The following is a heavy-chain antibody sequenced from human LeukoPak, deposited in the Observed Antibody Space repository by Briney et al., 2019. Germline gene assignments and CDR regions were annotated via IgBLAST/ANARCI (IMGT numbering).Heavy chain of an antibody. CDR3: ARAEYDSSLGFGF. CDR2: ISVYNGNT. V-gene: IGHV1-18*01. J-gene: IGHJ4*02. Sequence: GASVKVSCKASGYTFISYAISWVRQAPGQGLEWMGWISVYNGNTNYAQKLQGRVTMTTDTSTSTAYMELRSLRSDDTAVYYCARAEYDSSLGFGFWGQGALVTVSS. D-gene: IGHD3-22*01. CDR1: GYTFISYA.